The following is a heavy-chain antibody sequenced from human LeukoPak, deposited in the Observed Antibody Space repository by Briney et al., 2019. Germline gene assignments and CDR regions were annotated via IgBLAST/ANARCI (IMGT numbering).Heavy chain of an antibody. CDR3: AREDCGGDCKGYYYGMDV. D-gene: IGHD2-21*02. Sequence: PGGSLRLSCAASGFTFSSYSMNWVRRAPGKGLEWVSSISSSSSYIYYADSVKGRFTISRDNAKNSLYLQMNSLRAEDTAVYYCAREDCGGDCKGYYYGMDVWGQGTTVTVSS. V-gene: IGHV3-21*01. J-gene: IGHJ6*02. CDR1: GFTFSSYS. CDR2: ISSSSSYI.